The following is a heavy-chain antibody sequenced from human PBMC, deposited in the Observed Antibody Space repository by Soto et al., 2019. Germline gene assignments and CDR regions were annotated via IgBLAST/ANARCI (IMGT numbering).Heavy chain of an antibody. D-gene: IGHD5-12*01. V-gene: IGHV4-39*01. CDR2: IYYSGST. J-gene: IGHJ4*02. Sequence: SETLSLTCTVPGGSISSSSYYWGWIRQPPGKGLEWIGSIYYSGSTYYNPSLKSRVTISVDTSKNQFSLKLSSVTAADTAVYYCAVQARWLRVFDYWGQGTLVTVSS. CDR3: AVQARWLRVFDY. CDR1: GGSISSSSYY.